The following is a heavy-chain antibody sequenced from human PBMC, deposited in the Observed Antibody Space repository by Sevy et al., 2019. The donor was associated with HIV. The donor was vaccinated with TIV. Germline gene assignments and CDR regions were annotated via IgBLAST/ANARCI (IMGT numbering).Heavy chain of an antibody. CDR1: GDSVSSNSAA. CDR2: TYYRSKWYN. CDR3: ARDLLPGSGTRIRWFDP. V-gene: IGHV6-1*01. Sequence: KQSQTLSLTCAISGDSVSSNSAAWNWIRQSPSRGLEWLGRTYYRSKWYNDYAVSVKSRITINPDTSKNQFSLQLNSVTPEDTAVYYCARDLLPGSGTRIRWFDPWGQGTLVTVSS. D-gene: IGHD3-10*01. J-gene: IGHJ5*02.